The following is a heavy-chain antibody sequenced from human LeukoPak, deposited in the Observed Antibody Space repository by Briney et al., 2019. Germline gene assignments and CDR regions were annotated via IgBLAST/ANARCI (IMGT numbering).Heavy chain of an antibody. CDR1: GGSFSGYY. CDR2: INHSGST. V-gene: IGHV4-34*01. D-gene: IGHD5-12*01. J-gene: IGHJ4*02. CDR3: ARRRREYSGYDSWPVDY. Sequence: SETLSLTCAVYGGSFSGYYWSWIRQPPGKGLEWIGEINHSGSTNYNPSLKSRVTISVDTSKNQFSLKLSSVTAADTAVYYCARRRREYSGYDSWPVDYWGQGTLVTVSS.